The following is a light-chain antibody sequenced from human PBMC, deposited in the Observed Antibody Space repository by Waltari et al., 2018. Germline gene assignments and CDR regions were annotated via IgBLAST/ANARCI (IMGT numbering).Light chain of an antibody. CDR1: SSNIGAGYD. J-gene: IGLJ1*01. CDR2: DNN. Sequence: QSVLTQPPSVSGAPGQRVTISCTGSSSNIGAGYDVHWYQQLPGTAPKLVSYDNNNRPSGFPDRISGSTSGTSASLAITGLQAEDEADYYCQSYDSSLSASYVFGTGTKVTVL. CDR3: QSYDSSLSASYV. V-gene: IGLV1-40*01.